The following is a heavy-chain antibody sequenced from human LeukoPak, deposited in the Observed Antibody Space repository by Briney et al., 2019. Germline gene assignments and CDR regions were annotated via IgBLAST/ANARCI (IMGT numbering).Heavy chain of an antibody. Sequence: GGSLRLSCAASGFTFSSYTMNWVRLAPGKGLEWVSSISRSNIYKYYADSVKGRFIISRDSSKNTLHLQMNSLRAEDTAVYYCASQFTESNGWYFDYWGQGTQVTVSS. J-gene: IGHJ4*02. CDR3: ASQFTESNGWYFDY. D-gene: IGHD6-19*01. V-gene: IGHV3-21*06. CDR1: GFTFSSYT. CDR2: ISRSNIYK.